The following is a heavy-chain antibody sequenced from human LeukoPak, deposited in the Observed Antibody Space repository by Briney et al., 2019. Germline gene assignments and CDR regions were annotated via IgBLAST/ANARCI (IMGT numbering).Heavy chain of an antibody. D-gene: IGHD6-13*01. CDR3: AKDMTLYSSSFAAFDI. V-gene: IGHV3-7*03. Sequence: PGGSLRLSCAASGFTFSSYWMSWVRQAPGKGLEWVANIKQDGSEKYYVDSVKGRFTISRDNSKNSLYLQMNSLRAEDTALYYCAKDMTLYSSSFAAFDIWGQGTMVTVSS. CDR2: IKQDGSEK. CDR1: GFTFSSYW. J-gene: IGHJ3*02.